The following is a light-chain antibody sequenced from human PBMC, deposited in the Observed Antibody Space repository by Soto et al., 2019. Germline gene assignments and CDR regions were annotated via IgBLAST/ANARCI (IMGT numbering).Light chain of an antibody. J-gene: IGKJ5*01. CDR2: GAS. V-gene: IGKV3-20*01. CDR1: QTVSSY. CDR3: QQYSTSPIT. Sequence: ENVLTQSPGTLSLSPGERATLSCRASQTVSSYLTWYQQRPGQAPRLLIYGASRRATGIPDRFSGSGSGTDFTLTISRLEPEDFALYYCQQYSTSPITFDQGTRLEIK.